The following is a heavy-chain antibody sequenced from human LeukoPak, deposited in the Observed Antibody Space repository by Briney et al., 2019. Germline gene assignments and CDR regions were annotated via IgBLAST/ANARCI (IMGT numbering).Heavy chain of an antibody. CDR3: ARRIRPRHRDFDY. CDR1: GGTFSSYA. Sequence: SVKVSCKASGGTFSSYAISWVRQAPGQGLEWMGRIIPIFGTANYAQKFQGRVTITTDESTSTAYMELSSLRSEDTAVYYCARRIRPRHRDFDYWGQGTLVTVSS. CDR2: IIPIFGTA. D-gene: IGHD2/OR15-2a*01. J-gene: IGHJ4*02. V-gene: IGHV1-69*05.